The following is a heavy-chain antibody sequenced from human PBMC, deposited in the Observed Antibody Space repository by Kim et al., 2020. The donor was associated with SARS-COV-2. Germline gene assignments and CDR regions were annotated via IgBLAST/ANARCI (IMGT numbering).Heavy chain of an antibody. CDR1: GYSFTSYW. V-gene: IGHV5-51*01. CDR2: IYPGDSDT. D-gene: IGHD3-22*01. CDR3: AGLGHRVGYDSSGVEAFDI. J-gene: IGHJ3*02. Sequence: GESLKISCKGSGYSFTSYWIGWVRQMPGKGLEWMGIIYPGDSDTRYSPSFQGQVTISADKSISTAYLQWRSLKAPDTAMYYCAGLGHRVGYDSSGVEAFDIWGQGTMVTVSS.